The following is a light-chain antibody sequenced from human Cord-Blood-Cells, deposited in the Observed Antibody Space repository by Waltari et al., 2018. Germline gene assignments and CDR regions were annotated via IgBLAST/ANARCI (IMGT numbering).Light chain of an antibody. CDR3: QQYYSTPRT. V-gene: IGKV4-1*01. J-gene: IGKJ1*01. CDR1: QSVLYSSNNKNY. Sequence: DIVMTQSRDSLAVSLGERATINCKSSQSVLYSSNNKNYLAWYQQKPGQPPKLLIDWAATRESGVPDRFSGSGSGTDFTLTISSLQAEDVAVYYCQQYYSTPRTFGQGTKVEIK. CDR2: WAA.